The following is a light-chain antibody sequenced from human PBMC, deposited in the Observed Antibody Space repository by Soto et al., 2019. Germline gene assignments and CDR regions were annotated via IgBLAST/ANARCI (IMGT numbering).Light chain of an antibody. V-gene: IGLV2-23*02. J-gene: IGLJ2*01. CDR3: CSRL. Sequence: QSVLAQPASVSGSPGQSITISCTGTSSDPATYNLVSWYQQRPGKAPQLIIYEVAKRPSGVPARFSGSQSGDTASLTISGLKAEDEADYYCCSRLFGGGTQLTVL. CDR2: EVA. CDR1: SSDPATYNL.